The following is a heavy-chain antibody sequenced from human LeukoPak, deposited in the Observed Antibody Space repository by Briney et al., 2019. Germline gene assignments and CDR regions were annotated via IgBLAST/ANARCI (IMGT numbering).Heavy chain of an antibody. CDR3: ARDSGVDAHIDY. CDR2: ISTSSATI. CDR1: GGSISSSS. Sequence: PSETLSLTCTVSGGSISSSSYYWGWIRQPPGKGLEWISYISTSSATIYYADSVKGRFTISRDNAKNSLYLQMNSLRDEDTAVYYCARDSGVDAHIDYWGQGALVTVSA. D-gene: IGHD3-3*01. V-gene: IGHV3-48*02. J-gene: IGHJ4*02.